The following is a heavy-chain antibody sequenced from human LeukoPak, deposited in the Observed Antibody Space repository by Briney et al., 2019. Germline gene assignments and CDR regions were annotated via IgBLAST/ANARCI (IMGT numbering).Heavy chain of an antibody. J-gene: IGHJ4*02. Sequence: GSLRLSCAASGFTVSSNYMSWIRQPPGKGLECIGSIHYSGSTYYIPSLKSRLTTSLDTSKIQFSLNLSSVTAADTAVYYCARVSAWPYYFDYWGQGTLVTVSS. CDR1: GFTVSSNY. CDR3: ARVSAWPYYFDY. V-gene: IGHV4-39*07. CDR2: IHYSGST.